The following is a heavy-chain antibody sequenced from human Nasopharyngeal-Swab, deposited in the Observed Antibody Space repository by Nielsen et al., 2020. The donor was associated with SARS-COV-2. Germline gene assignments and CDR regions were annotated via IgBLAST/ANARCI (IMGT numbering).Heavy chain of an antibody. V-gene: IGHV1-18*01. CDR3: ARGRGDYGSGSSNYYMDV. D-gene: IGHD3-10*01. J-gene: IGHJ6*03. Sequence: ASVKVSCKASGYTFTSYGISWVRQAPGQGLEWMGWISAYNGNTNYAQKLQGRVTMTTDTSTSTAYMELRCLRSDDTAVYYCARGRGDYGSGSSNYYMDVWGKGTTVTVSS. CDR2: ISAYNGNT. CDR1: GYTFTSYG.